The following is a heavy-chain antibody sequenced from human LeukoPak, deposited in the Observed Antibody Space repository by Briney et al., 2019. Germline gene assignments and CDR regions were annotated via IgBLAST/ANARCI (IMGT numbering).Heavy chain of an antibody. V-gene: IGHV4-59*01. J-gene: IGHJ4*02. CDR2: IYYSGST. CDR1: GGSISSYY. CDR3: ASATMVRGVFVDY. Sequence: SETLSLTCTVSGGSISSYYWSWIRQPPGKGVEWIGYIYYSGSTNYNPSLKSRVTISVDTSKNQFSLKLSSVTAADTAVYYCASATMVRGVFVDYWGQGTLVTVSS. D-gene: IGHD3-10*01.